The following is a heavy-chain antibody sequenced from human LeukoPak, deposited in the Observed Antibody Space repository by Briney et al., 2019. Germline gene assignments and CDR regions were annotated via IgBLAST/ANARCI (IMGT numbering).Heavy chain of an antibody. D-gene: IGHD3-22*01. CDR1: GFTFSGSA. J-gene: IGHJ4*02. V-gene: IGHV3-73*01. CDR3: TRRYYHDSSGSYRNDY. CDR2: IRSKANSYPT. Sequence: GGSLRLSCVASGFTFSGSALHWVRPASGKGLDWVGRIRSKANSYPTVYGASVKGRFTISRDDSKNTAYLQMNSLKTEDTAVYYCTRRYYHDSSGSYRNDYWGQGTLVTVSS.